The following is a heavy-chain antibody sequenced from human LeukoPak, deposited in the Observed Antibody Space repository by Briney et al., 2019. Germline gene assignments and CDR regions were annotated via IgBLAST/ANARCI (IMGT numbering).Heavy chain of an antibody. V-gene: IGHV1-69*13. Sequence: SSVKVSCKASGGTFSSLAITWGPYPPGQRLPRKVGIIPIFDSSNYAQKFQGRVTITADESTSTAYMELSSLRSEDTAVYYCARGRGWYYYDSSGYPPFDSWGQGTLVTVSS. CDR3: ARGRGWYYYDSSGYPPFDS. D-gene: IGHD3-22*01. J-gene: IGHJ4*02. CDR1: GGTFSSLA. CDR2: IIPIFDSS.